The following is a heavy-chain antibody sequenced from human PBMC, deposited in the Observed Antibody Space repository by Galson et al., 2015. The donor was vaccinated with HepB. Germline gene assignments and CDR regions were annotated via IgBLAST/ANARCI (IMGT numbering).Heavy chain of an antibody. CDR2: ISSNGGST. Sequence: SLRLSCAASGFTFSSYAMHWVRQAPGKGLEYVSAISSNGGSTYYADSVKGRFTISRDNSKNTLYLQMSSLRAEDTAVYYCVKDRVRYSSRTGPIYYFDYWGQGTLVTVSS. D-gene: IGHD6-13*01. CDR3: VKDRVRYSSRTGPIYYFDY. V-gene: IGHV3-64D*06. J-gene: IGHJ4*02. CDR1: GFTFSSYA.